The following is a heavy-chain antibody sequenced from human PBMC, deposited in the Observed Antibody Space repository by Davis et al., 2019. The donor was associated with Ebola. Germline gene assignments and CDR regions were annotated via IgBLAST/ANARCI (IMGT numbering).Heavy chain of an antibody. Sequence: GESLKISCAASGFTFSSYAMSWVRQAPGKGLEWVSAISDSGGSTYYADSVKGRFTISRDNSKNTLYLQMNSLRAEDTAVYYCARVRLERLGGLGYFDYWGQGTLVTVSS. CDR2: ISDSGGST. D-gene: IGHD1-1*01. J-gene: IGHJ4*02. CDR1: GFTFSSYA. V-gene: IGHV3-23*01. CDR3: ARVRLERLGGLGYFDY.